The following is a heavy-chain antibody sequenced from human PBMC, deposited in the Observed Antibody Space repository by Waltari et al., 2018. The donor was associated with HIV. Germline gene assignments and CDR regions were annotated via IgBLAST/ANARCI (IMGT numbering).Heavy chain of an antibody. Sequence: EVLLVESGGGLVQPGGSLRLSCEASGFKFADYAMYWVRQAPGKGLDGVSSRSWNSATIGYAESVKGRFTISRDNAKNSLSLQMNSLRPGDTALYYCAKVGMTAVTSYAIDIWGQGTMVTVSS. D-gene: IGHD4-17*01. J-gene: IGHJ3*02. CDR3: AKVGMTAVTSYAIDI. CDR1: GFKFADYA. CDR2: RSWNSATI. V-gene: IGHV3-9*01.